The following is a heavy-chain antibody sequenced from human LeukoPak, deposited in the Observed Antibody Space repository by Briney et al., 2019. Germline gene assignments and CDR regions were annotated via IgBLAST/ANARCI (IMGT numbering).Heavy chain of an antibody. CDR1: GDSISSGGYS. Sequence: SETLSLTCAVSGDSISSGGYSWSWIRQTPGKGLEWIAYIHDSGSTYNNPSLKSRLSISIDTSKNQFSLKLSSVTAADTAVYYCARVEMATDYYFDYWGQGTLVTVSS. CDR3: ARVEMATDYYFDY. V-gene: IGHV4-30-4*07. CDR2: IHDSGST. J-gene: IGHJ4*02. D-gene: IGHD5-24*01.